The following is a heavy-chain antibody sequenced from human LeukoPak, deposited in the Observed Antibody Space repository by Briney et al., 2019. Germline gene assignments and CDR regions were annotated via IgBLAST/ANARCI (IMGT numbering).Heavy chain of an antibody. CDR2: IYSRGST. CDR3: ARPILYGSGSYYIGNGFDP. Sequence: SETLSLTCIVSGGSISSSNYYWGWIRQSPGKGLEWIGSIYSRGSTYYNPSLKSRVIVSSDMSKNQFSLMLNSVTAADTAVYYCARPILYGSGSYYIGNGFDPWGQGTLVTVSS. CDR1: GGSISSSNYY. D-gene: IGHD3-10*01. J-gene: IGHJ5*02. V-gene: IGHV4-39*07.